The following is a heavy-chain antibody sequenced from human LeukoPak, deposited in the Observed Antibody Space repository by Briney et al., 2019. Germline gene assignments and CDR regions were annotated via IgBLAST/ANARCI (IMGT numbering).Heavy chain of an antibody. CDR3: TTAPKLYCSGGGCYSLGYYYMDV. CDR2: ISGSGFTT. J-gene: IGHJ6*03. D-gene: IGHD2-15*01. CDR1: GFTFSSYV. Sequence: GGSLRLSCAASGFTFSSYVMSWVRQAPGKGLEWVSGISGSGFTTYYADSVKGRFTISRDNSKNTLYLQMNSLRAEDTAVYYCTTAPKLYCSGGGCYSLGYYYMDVWGKGTTVTVSS. V-gene: IGHV3-23*01.